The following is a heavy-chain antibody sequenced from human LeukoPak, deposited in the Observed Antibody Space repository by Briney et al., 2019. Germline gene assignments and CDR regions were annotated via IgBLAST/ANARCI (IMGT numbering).Heavy chain of an antibody. CDR2: IYYSGST. CDR1: GVSISSGGYY. CDR3: ARDRGYYDSSGYSYWYFDL. D-gene: IGHD3-22*01. V-gene: IGHV4-31*03. Sequence: SQTLSLTCTVSGVSISSGGYYWSWIRQHPGKGLEWIGYIYYSGSTYYNPSLKSRVTISVDTSKNQFSLKLSSVTAADTAVYYCARDRGYYDSSGYSYWYFDLWGRGTLVTVSS. J-gene: IGHJ2*01.